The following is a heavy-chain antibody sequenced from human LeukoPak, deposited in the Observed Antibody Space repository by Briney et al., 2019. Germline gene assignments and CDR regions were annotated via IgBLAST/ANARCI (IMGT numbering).Heavy chain of an antibody. D-gene: IGHD4-17*01. CDR2: IKQDGSEK. Sequence: GGSLRLSCAASGFTFSSYWMSWVRQAPGKGLEWVANIKQDGSEKYHVDSVKGRFTISRDNAKNSLYLQMNSLRAEDTAVYYCARDGPDYGDYYYYYYYMDVWGKGTTVTVSS. CDR3: ARDGPDYGDYYYYYYYMDV. V-gene: IGHV3-7*01. J-gene: IGHJ6*03. CDR1: GFTFSSYW.